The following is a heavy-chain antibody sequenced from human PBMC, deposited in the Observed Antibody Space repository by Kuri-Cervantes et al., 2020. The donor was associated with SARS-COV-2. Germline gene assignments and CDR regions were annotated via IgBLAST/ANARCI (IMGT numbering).Heavy chain of an antibody. Sequence: GSLRLSCAVSGYSISSGYYWGWIRQPPGKGLEWIGSIYHSGSTYYNPSLKSRVTISVDTSKNQFSLKLSSVTAADTAVYYCALRTLPWYYYYMDVWGKGTTVTVS. J-gene: IGHJ6*03. D-gene: IGHD3/OR15-3a*01. CDR1: GYSISSGYY. V-gene: IGHV4-38-2*01. CDR2: IYHSGST. CDR3: ALRTLPWYYYYMDV.